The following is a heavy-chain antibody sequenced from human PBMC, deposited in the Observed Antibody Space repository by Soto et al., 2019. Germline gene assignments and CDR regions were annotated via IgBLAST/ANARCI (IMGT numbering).Heavy chain of an antibody. D-gene: IGHD3-3*01. V-gene: IGHV3-53*01. CDR2: IYSGGST. J-gene: IGHJ6*02. CDR3: AGQHYDFWSGYYDYGMDV. Sequence: EVQLVESGGGLIQPGGSLRLSCAASGFTVSSNYMSWVRQAPGKGLEWVSVIYSGGSTYYADSVKGRFTISRDNSKNTLYLQKNSLRAEDTAVYYCAGQHYDFWSGYYDYGMDVWGQGTTVTVSS. CDR1: GFTVSSNY.